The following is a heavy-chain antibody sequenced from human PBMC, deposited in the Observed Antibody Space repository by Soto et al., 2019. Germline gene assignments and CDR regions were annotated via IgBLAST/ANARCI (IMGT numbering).Heavy chain of an antibody. V-gene: IGHV3-74*01. J-gene: IGHJ4*02. Sequence: EVQLVESGGGLVQPGGSLRLSCAASGFIFSNYWMHWVRQAPGKGLVWVSRINSDGSTRNYADSVKGQFTISRDNAKNTVYLEINSLRAEDAAVYYCGRGASGSYRLDYWGQGTLVTVSS. D-gene: IGHD3-10*01. CDR3: GRGASGSYRLDY. CDR1: GFIFSNYW. CDR2: INSDGSTR.